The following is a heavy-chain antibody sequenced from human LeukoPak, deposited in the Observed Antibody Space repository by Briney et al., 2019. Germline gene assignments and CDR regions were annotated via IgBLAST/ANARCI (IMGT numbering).Heavy chain of an antibody. CDR2: MNPNSGNT. CDR1: GYTFTSYD. CDR3: AREGSGWYGEYYFDY. D-gene: IGHD6-19*01. V-gene: IGHV1-8*03. J-gene: IGHJ4*02. Sequence: ASVTVSCKASGYTFTSYDINWVRQAPGQGLEWMGWMNPNSGNTGYAQKFQGRVTITRNTSISTAYMELSSLRSEDTAVYYCAREGSGWYGEYYFDYWGQGTLVTVSS.